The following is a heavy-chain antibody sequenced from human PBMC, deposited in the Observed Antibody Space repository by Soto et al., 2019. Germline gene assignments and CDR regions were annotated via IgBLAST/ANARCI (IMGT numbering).Heavy chain of an antibody. Sequence: QVQLQESGPGLVKPSQTLSLTCTVSGGSISSGGYYWSWIRQHPGKGLEWIGYIYYSGSTYYNPSLKSRVTISVDTSKNQFSLKLSSVTAADTAVYYCARDLRSYYLSQYYYYGMDVWGQGTTVTVSS. CDR1: GGSISSGGYY. J-gene: IGHJ6*02. D-gene: IGHD3-10*01. CDR2: IYYSGST. V-gene: IGHV4-31*03. CDR3: ARDLRSYYLSQYYYYGMDV.